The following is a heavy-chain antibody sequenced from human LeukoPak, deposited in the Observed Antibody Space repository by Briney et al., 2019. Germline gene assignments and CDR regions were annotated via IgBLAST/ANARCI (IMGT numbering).Heavy chain of an antibody. V-gene: IGHV1-18*01. CDR2: ISAYNGNT. CDR3: ARDPATAARPDFDY. Sequence: GASVKVSCKASGYTFTSYGISWVRQAPGQGLEWMGWISAYNGNTNYAQKLQGRVTMTTDTSTSTAYMELRSLRSDDTAVYYCARDPATAARPDFDYWGQGTLVTVSS. J-gene: IGHJ4*02. CDR1: GYTFTSYG. D-gene: IGHD6-6*01.